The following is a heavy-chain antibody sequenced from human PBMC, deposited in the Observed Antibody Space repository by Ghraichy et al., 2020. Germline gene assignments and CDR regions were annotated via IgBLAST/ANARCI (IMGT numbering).Heavy chain of an antibody. CDR2: ISAYNGNT. V-gene: IGHV1-18*04. CDR3: ARGGYGDYAEVIDAFDI. D-gene: IGHD4-17*01. Sequence: ASVKVSCKASGYTFTSYGISWVRQAPGQGLEWMGWISAYNGNTNYAQKLQGRVTMTTDTSTSTAYMELRSLRSDDTAVYYCARGGYGDYAEVIDAFDIWGQGTMVTVSS. J-gene: IGHJ3*02. CDR1: GYTFTSYG.